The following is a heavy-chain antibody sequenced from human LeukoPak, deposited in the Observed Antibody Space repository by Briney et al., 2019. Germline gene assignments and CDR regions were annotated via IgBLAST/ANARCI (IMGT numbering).Heavy chain of an antibody. CDR2: IYYSGST. J-gene: IGHJ5*02. CDR3: ARTRITMVREVIIWWFDP. CDR1: GGPISSYY. D-gene: IGHD3-10*01. Sequence: PSETLSLTCTVSGGPISSYYWSWIRQPPGKGLEWIGYIYYSGSTNYNPSLKSRVTISVDTSKNQFSLKLSSVTAADTAVYYCARTRITMVREVIIWWFDPWGQGTLVTVSS. V-gene: IGHV4-59*01.